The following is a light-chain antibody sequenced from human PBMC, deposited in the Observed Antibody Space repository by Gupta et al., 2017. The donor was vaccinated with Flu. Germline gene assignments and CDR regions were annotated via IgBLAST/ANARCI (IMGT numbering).Light chain of an antibody. CDR2: EVS. J-gene: IGLJ1*01. Sequence: QSALTQPASVSGSPGQSITISCTGTSSDVGAYDYVSWYQHHPGKAPKLIIYEVSNRPSGVSNRFSGSKSDNTASLTISGLQVDDEADYYCSSYRSSSTRVVCGTGTKVTV. V-gene: IGLV2-14*01. CDR1: SSDVGAYDY. CDR3: SSYRSSSTRVV.